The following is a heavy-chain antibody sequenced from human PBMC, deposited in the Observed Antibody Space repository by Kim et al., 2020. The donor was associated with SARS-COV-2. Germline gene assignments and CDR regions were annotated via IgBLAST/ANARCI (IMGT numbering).Heavy chain of an antibody. CDR3: ARSPGSSGPDY. J-gene: IGHJ4*02. V-gene: IGHV4-39*01. CDR2: IYYSGST. Sequence: SETLSLTCTVSGGSISSSSYYWGWIRQPPGKGLEWIGSIYYSGSTYYNPSLKSRVTISVDTSKNQFSLKLSSVTAADTAVYYCARSPGSSGPDYWGQGTL. D-gene: IGHD6-19*01. CDR1: GGSISSSSYY.